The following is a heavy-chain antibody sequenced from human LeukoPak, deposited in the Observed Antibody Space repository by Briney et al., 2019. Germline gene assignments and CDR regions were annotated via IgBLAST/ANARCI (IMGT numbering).Heavy chain of an antibody. CDR3: ARQGTYSSAIGMGY. V-gene: IGHV1-2*06. CDR2: INPSSGGT. Sequence: ASVKVSCKASGYTFTGYYMHWVRQAPGQGLEWMGRINPSSGGTNYAQKFQGRVTMTRDTSTRTVYMEVNSLRSEDTAVYYCARQGTYSSAIGMGYWGQGTLVTVSS. D-gene: IGHD6-19*01. CDR1: GYTFTGYY. J-gene: IGHJ4*02.